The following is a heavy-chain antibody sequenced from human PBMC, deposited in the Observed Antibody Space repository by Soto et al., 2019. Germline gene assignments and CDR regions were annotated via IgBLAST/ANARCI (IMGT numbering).Heavy chain of an antibody. CDR2: IYYSGST. CDR3: ARGTVVGATPHDY. D-gene: IGHD1-26*01. J-gene: IGHJ4*02. Sequence: SETLSLTCAVSGGSISSSNWWSWVRQPPGKGLEWIGEIYYSGSTNYNPSLKSRVTISVDTSKNQFSLKLSSVTAADTAVYCCARGTVVGATPHDYWGQGTLVTVSS. V-gene: IGHV4-4*01. CDR1: GGSISSSNW.